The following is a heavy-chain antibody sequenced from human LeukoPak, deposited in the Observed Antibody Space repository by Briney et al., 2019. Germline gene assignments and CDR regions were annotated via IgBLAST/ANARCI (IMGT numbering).Heavy chain of an antibody. CDR3: ARDLSAPPNLVTYYYYMDV. V-gene: IGHV3-48*01. J-gene: IGHJ6*03. CDR2: ISSGSNTI. D-gene: IGHD1-14*01. Sequence: GGSLRLSCTASGFTYGYYVMSWVRQAPGKGLEWVSYISSGSNTIDYADSVKGRFTISRDNAKSSLYLQMNSLRAEDTAVYYCARDLSAPPNLVTYYYYMDVWGKGATVTVSS. CDR1: GFTYGYYV.